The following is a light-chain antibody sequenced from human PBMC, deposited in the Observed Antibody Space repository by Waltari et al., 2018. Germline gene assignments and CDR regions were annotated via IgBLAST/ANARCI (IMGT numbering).Light chain of an antibody. J-gene: IGKJ4*01. CDR2: WAS. CDR1: QSVLYSSNNKNY. CDR3: QQYYSPPLT. V-gene: IGKV4-1*01. Sequence: DIVMTQSPDSLAVSLGERATINCKSSQSVLYSSNNKNYLAWYQQKPGQPPKLLIYWASTRESGVPDRFSGSGAGTDFTLTISRLQAEDVTVYYCQQYYSPPLTFGEATKVEIK.